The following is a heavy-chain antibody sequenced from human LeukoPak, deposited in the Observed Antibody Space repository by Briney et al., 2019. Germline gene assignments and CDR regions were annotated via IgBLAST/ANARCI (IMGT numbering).Heavy chain of an antibody. V-gene: IGHV4-61*02. CDR1: GGSISSGSYY. J-gene: IGHJ4*02. CDR2: IYTSGST. CDR3: ARDHDYYDSSGYFDY. D-gene: IGHD3-22*01. Sequence: SSETLSLTCTVSGGSISSGSYYWSWIRQPAGKGLEWIGRIYTSGSTNYNPSLKSRVTISVDTSKNQFSLKLSSVTAADTAVYYCARDHDYYDSSGYFDYWGQGTLVTVSS.